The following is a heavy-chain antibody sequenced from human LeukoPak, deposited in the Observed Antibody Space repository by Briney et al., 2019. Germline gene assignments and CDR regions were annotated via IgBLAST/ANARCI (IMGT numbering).Heavy chain of an antibody. V-gene: IGHV4-4*07. CDR3: AREGLNPDDAFDI. CDR1: GGSISSYY. D-gene: IGHD3-16*01. Sequence: PSETLPLTCTVSGGSISSYYWSWIRQPAGNGLEWIGRIYTSGSTNYNPSLKSRVTMSVDTSKNQFSLKLSSVTAADTAVYYCAREGLNPDDAFDIWGQGTMVTVSS. CDR2: IYTSGST. J-gene: IGHJ3*02.